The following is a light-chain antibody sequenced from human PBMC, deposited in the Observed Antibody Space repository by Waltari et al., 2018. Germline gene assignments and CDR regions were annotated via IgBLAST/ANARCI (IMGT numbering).Light chain of an antibody. J-gene: IGKJ3*01. CDR3: QQYYSYLFT. V-gene: IGKV1-8*01. Sequence: AIRMTPSPSSFSASTGDRVTIPCRASQGISSYLAWYQQKPGKAPKLLIYAASTLQSGVPSRFSGSGSGTDFTLTISCLQSEDFATYYCQQYYSYLFTFGPGTKVDIK. CDR1: QGISSY. CDR2: AAS.